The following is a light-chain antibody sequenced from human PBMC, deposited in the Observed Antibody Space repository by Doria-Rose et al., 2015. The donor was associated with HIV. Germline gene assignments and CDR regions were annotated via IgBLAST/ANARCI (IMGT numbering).Light chain of an antibody. Sequence: QSALIQPASVSRSPGQSITISRTRTSSDVWRYHLVSWYHPYHDTSRKLMIFEVSKRPSGISNRFSGSKSGNTASLTISGLQAEDEADYYCYSYVGSSTVVFGGGTKLTVL. V-gene: IGLV2-23*02. CDR2: EVS. J-gene: IGLJ3*02. CDR1: SSDVWRYHL. CDR3: YSYVGSSTVV.